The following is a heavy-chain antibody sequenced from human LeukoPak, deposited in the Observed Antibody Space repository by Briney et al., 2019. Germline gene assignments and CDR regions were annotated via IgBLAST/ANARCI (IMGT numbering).Heavy chain of an antibody. Sequence: PGRSLRLSCAASGFTFDDYAMHWVRQAPGKGLEWVSGISWNSGSIGYADSVKGRFTISRDNAKNSLYLQMNSQRAEDTALYYCAKGLAGGSPTDAFDIWGQGTMVTVSS. CDR1: GFTFDDYA. D-gene: IGHD2-15*01. CDR2: ISWNSGSI. V-gene: IGHV3-9*01. CDR3: AKGLAGGSPTDAFDI. J-gene: IGHJ3*02.